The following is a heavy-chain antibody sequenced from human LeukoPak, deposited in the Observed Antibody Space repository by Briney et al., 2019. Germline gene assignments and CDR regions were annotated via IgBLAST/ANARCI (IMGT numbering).Heavy chain of an antibody. D-gene: IGHD1-14*01. CDR3: AKPARTDYTDY. CDR2: INGSGGST. V-gene: IGHV3-23*01. Sequence: GRSLRLSCAASGFTFSSYAMHWVRQAPGKGLEWVSGINGSGGSTYYAGSVKGRFTISRDNSKNTLYLQMNSLRAEDTAVYYCAKPARTDYTDYWGQGTLVTVSS. J-gene: IGHJ4*02. CDR1: GFTFSSYA.